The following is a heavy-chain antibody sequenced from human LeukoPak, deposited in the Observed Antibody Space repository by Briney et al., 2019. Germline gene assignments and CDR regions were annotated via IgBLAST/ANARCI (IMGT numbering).Heavy chain of an antibody. CDR2: IYHSGST. Sequence: SETLSLTCTVSGGSISSGGYYWSWIRQPPGKGLEWIGYIYHSGSTYYNPSLKSRVTISVDTSKNQFSLKLSSVTAADTAVYYCARDGYYYDSSGYLGDYYGMDVWGQGTTVTVSS. CDR3: ARDGYYYDSSGYLGDYYGMDV. D-gene: IGHD3-22*01. V-gene: IGHV4-30-2*01. J-gene: IGHJ6*02. CDR1: GGSISSGGYY.